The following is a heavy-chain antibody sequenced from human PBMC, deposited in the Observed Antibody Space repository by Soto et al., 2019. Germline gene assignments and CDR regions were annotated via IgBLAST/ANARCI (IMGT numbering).Heavy chain of an antibody. CDR3: AGGRYYDSSGYPAPGMDG. D-gene: IGHD3-22*01. V-gene: IGHV1-3*01. CDR2: INAGNGNT. Sequence: GASVTASGNASGYTFTSYAMHLVRQGPGKRLEWMGWINAGNGNTKYSQKFQGRVTITRDTSASRAYMELRSLRSEDRAVYYCAGGRYYDSSGYPAPGMDGWGQGTTVTVSS. J-gene: IGHJ6*02. CDR1: GYTFTSYA.